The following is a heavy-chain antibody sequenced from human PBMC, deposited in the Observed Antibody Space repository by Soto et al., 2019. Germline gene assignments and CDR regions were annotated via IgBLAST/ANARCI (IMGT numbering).Heavy chain of an antibody. Sequence: PGGSLRFSCAASVFTFSSYWMSLVRRAPGKGLECVANIKQDGSQKYYVDSVKGRFTISTDTAKNSLYLQMNSLRAEHTALYYCARDPQSNHWGNGTMVTASS. CDR1: VFTFSSYW. V-gene: IGHV3-7*03. CDR3: ARDPQSNH. CDR2: IKQDGSQK. J-gene: IGHJ5*02.